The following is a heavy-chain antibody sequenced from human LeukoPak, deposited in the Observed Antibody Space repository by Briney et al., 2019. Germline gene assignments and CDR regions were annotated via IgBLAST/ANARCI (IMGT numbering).Heavy chain of an antibody. D-gene: IGHD2-15*01. J-gene: IGHJ4*02. Sequence: PGGSLRLSCAASGFTFSDYYMSWIRQAPGKGLEWVSYISSSGSTIYYADSVKGRFTISRDNAKNSLYLQMNSLRAEDTAVYYCARDEPQDIVVVVAAPDYWGQGTLVTVSS. V-gene: IGHV3-11*01. CDR2: ISSSGSTI. CDR3: ARDEPQDIVVVVAAPDY. CDR1: GFTFSDYY.